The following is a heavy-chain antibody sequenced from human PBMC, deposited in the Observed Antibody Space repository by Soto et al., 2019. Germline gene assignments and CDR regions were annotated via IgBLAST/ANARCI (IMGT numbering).Heavy chain of an antibody. Sequence: PSETLSLTCAVYGVSFSGYYWSWIRKPPGKGLEWIGEISHSGSTNYNPSLKSRVTISVDTSKSQFSLKLRSVTAADTAVYYCASRPATPVQPLDYRGQGTLVTVSS. V-gene: IGHV4-34*01. D-gene: IGHD5-12*01. J-gene: IGHJ4*02. CDR1: GVSFSGYY. CDR3: ASRPATPVQPLDY. CDR2: ISHSGST.